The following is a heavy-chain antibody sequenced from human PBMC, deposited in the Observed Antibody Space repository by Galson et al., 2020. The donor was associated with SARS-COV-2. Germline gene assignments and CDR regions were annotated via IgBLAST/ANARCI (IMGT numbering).Heavy chain of an antibody. V-gene: IGHV4-34*01. D-gene: IGHD6-13*01. Sequence: SETLSLTCTVSGGSISSYYWSWIRQPPGKGLEWIGEINHSGSTNYNPSLKSRVTISVDTSKNQFSLKLSSVTAADTAVYYCARGLVGSSSWYDYYYYGMDVWGQGTTVTVSS. CDR3: ARGLVGSSSWYDYYYYGMDV. CDR1: GGSISSYY. CDR2: INHSGST. J-gene: IGHJ6*02.